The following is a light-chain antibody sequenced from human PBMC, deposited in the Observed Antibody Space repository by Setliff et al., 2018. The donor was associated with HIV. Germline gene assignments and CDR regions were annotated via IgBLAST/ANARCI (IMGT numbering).Light chain of an antibody. V-gene: IGLV2-14*01. CDR1: SSDVGGYNY. CDR3: CSYAGSSNWV. J-gene: IGLJ3*02. Sequence: QSVLTQPASVSGSPGQSITISCTGTSSDVGGYNYVSWYQQHPGKAPKLIIYEVRNRPSGVSNRFSGSKSGNTASLTISGLQAEDETDYYCCSYAGSSNWVFGGGTKVTVL. CDR2: EVR.